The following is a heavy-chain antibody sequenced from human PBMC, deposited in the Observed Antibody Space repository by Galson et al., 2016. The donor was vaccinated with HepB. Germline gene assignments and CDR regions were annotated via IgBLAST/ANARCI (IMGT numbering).Heavy chain of an antibody. CDR1: RGSFNDHY. V-gene: IGHV4-59*05. CDR3: ARQSVAAPWSWFDP. J-gene: IGHJ5*02. CDR2: IYYSGST. Sequence: SETLSLTCGVCRGSFNDHYWSWIRQPPGKGLEWIGSIYYSGSTYYNPSLKSRVTISVDTSKNQFSLKLSSVTAADTALYYCARQSVAAPWSWFDPWGQGTLVTVSS. D-gene: IGHD6-6*01.